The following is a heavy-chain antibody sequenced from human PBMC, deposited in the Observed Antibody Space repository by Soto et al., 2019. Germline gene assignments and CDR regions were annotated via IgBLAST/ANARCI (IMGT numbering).Heavy chain of an antibody. J-gene: IGHJ6*02. V-gene: IGHV5-10-1*01. Sequence: PGESLKISCKGSGYSFTSYWISWVRQMPGKGLEWMGRIDPSDSYTNYSPSFQGHVTISADKSISTAYLQWSSLKASDTAMYYCARHIVVVPAAMGTVTYYYYGMDFWGQGTTVTVSS. D-gene: IGHD2-2*01. CDR3: ARHIVVVPAAMGTVTYYYYGMDF. CDR2: IDPSDSYT. CDR1: GYSFTSYW.